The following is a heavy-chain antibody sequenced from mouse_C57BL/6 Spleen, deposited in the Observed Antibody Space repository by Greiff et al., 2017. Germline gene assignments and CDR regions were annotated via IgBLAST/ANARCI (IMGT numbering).Heavy chain of an antibody. D-gene: IGHD1-1*01. J-gene: IGHJ1*03. V-gene: IGHV5-17*01. Sequence: EVHLVESGGGLVKPGGSLKLSCAASGFTFSDYGMHWVRQAPEKGLEWVAYISSGSSTIYYADTVKGRFTISRDNAKNTLFLQMTSLRSEDTAMYYCARRANYGSSLDWYFDVWGTGTTVTVSS. CDR1: GFTFSDYG. CDR2: ISSGSSTI. CDR3: ARRANYGSSLDWYFDV.